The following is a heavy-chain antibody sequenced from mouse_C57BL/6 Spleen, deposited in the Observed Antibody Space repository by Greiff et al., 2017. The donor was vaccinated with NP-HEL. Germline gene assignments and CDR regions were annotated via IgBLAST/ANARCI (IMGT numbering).Heavy chain of an antibody. Sequence: QVQLQQPGAELVRPGTSVKLSCKASGYTFTSYWMHWVKQRPGQGLEWIGVIDPSDSYTNYNQKFKGKATLTVDTSSSPTYLQLSSLTSGGSAVYYCARTPYYYGSSLFDYWGQGTTLTVSS. J-gene: IGHJ2*01. V-gene: IGHV1-59*01. CDR3: ARTPYYYGSSLFDY. CDR1: GYTFTSYW. CDR2: IDPSDSYT. D-gene: IGHD1-1*01.